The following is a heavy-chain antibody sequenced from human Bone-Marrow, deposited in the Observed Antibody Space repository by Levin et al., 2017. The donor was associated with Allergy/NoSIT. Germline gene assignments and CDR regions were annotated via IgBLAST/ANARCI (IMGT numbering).Heavy chain of an antibody. CDR3: WRDPLLAAGGTFYSAGRFDY. CDR2: INPSGGST. CDR1: GYTFSDFN. V-gene: IGHV1-46*01. D-gene: IGHD1-26*01. J-gene: IGHJ4*02. Sequence: ASVKVSCKASGYTFSDFNMHWVRQAPGQGLQWLGIINPSGGSTSYTQAFQGRITVTSDTSTHTVYMELSSLKPEDTAGYYWWRDPLLAAGGTFYSAGRFDYWGQGTLLSVSS.